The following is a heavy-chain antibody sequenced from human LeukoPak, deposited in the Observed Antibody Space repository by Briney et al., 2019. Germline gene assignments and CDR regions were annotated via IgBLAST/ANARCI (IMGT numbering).Heavy chain of an antibody. CDR3: ARVVDSAAVAGTGKYYFDY. D-gene: IGHD6-19*01. V-gene: IGHV4-59*08. CDR2: VYNTGST. J-gene: IGHJ4*02. Sequence: SETLSLTCTVSGGSTSSHFWTWIRQPPGKGLEWLGYVYNTGSTNYNPSLQSRVTMTLDASKNQFYLKLTSVTAADTAVYYCARVVDSAAVAGTGKYYFDYWGQGILVTVSS. CDR1: GGSTSSHF.